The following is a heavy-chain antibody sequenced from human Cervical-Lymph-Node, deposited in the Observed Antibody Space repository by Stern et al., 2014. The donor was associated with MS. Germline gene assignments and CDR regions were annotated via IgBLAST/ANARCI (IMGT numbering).Heavy chain of an antibody. CDR3: AREGARSLDV. D-gene: IGHD3-16*01. CDR2: IYPGDSDT. J-gene: IGHJ6*02. CDR1: GYNFDTYW. Sequence: EVQLVESGAEVKTPGESLRISCKGSGYNFDTYWIGWVRQMPGKSLEWMGSIYPGDSDTRYSPSFQGQVTISADKSIDTAYLQWSSLKASDTAMYYCAREGARSLDVWGQGTTVTVSS. V-gene: IGHV5-51*01.